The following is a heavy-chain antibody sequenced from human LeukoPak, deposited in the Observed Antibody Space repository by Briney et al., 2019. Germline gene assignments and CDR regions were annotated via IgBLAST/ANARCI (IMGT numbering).Heavy chain of an antibody. CDR2: ISGSGGST. D-gene: IGHD2-2*01. CDR1: GFTFSSYA. Sequence: GGSLRLSCAASGFTFSSYAMSWVRQAPGKGLEWVSGISGSGGSTYYADSVKGRFTISRDNSKNTLYLQMNSLRAEDTAVYYCARVAYIGYCSSTSCYELDYWGQGTLVTVSS. J-gene: IGHJ4*02. CDR3: ARVAYIGYCSSTSCYELDY. V-gene: IGHV3-23*01.